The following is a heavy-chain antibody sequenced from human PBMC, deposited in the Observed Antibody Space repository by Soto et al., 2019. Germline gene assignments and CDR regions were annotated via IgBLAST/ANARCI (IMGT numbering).Heavy chain of an antibody. Sequence: QVQLVESGGGVVQPGRSLRLSCAASGFTFSSYGMHWVRQAPGKGLEWVAVISYDGSNKYYADSVKGRFTISRDNSKNTLYLQMNSLRPEDTAVYYCAKDQYSSGWFYFDYWGQGTLVTVSS. J-gene: IGHJ4*02. CDR2: ISYDGSNK. D-gene: IGHD6-19*01. V-gene: IGHV3-30*18. CDR1: GFTFSSYG. CDR3: AKDQYSSGWFYFDY.